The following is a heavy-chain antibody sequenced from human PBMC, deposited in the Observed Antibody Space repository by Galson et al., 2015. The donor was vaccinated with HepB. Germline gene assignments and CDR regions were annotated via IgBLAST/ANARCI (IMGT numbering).Heavy chain of an antibody. CDR3: VKIFRPRQVGNDAFDM. CDR2: VCASGSHT. D-gene: IGHD1-26*01. CDR1: GFSFSDYG. Sequence: SLRLSCAVSGFSFSDYGMSWARQAPRKGLDWVAVVCASGSHTDYAHSVKGRFTISSDNSKTTQYLEMNTLRAEDTAVYYCVKIFRPRQVGNDAFDMWGQGTMVTVSS. J-gene: IGHJ3*02. V-gene: IGHV3-23*01.